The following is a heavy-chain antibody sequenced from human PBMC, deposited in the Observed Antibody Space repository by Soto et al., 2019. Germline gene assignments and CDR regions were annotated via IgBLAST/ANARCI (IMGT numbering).Heavy chain of an antibody. Sequence: SETLSLTCTVSGDSISGSPYFWGWIRQPPGKRLEWIGSVFHGGCTLYTPSLKSRVTISVDTSKNQFSLKLSSVTAADTAVYYCARVPGPWGQGTLVTVSS. J-gene: IGHJ5*02. CDR1: GDSISGSPYF. CDR2: VFHGGCT. CDR3: ARVPGP. V-gene: IGHV4-39*07.